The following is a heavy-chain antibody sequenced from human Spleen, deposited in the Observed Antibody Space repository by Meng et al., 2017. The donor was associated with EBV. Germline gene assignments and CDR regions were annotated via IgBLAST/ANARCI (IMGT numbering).Heavy chain of an antibody. CDR2: LIPMLGAP. J-gene: IGHJ4*02. CDR1: GGPFTSDA. D-gene: IGHD3-10*01. V-gene: IGHV1-69*06. CDR3: ASESGRGYTPDY. Sequence: QVQLVQAGAEVKKPGSSVKVSCKTSGGPFTSDAISWVRQAPGQGLEWIGGLIPMLGAPNYAQKFQDRVTIIADKSTNTHYMELSSLRSDDTAVYYCASESGRGYTPDYWGRGTLVTVFS.